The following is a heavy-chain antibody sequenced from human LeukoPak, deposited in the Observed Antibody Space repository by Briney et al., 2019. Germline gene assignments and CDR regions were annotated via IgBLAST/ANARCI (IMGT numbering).Heavy chain of an antibody. CDR3: ARAISSGWYSPGIDF. J-gene: IGHJ4*02. CDR2: INSDGSRT. V-gene: IGHV3-74*03. Sequence: GGSLRLSCAASGFTFSSYWMYWVRQAPGKGLVWFSRINSDGSRTTYADSVKGRFTISRDNAENTLSLQMNSLRAEDTAVYYCARAISSGWYSPGIDFWGQGTLVTVSS. CDR1: GFTFSSYW. D-gene: IGHD6-19*01.